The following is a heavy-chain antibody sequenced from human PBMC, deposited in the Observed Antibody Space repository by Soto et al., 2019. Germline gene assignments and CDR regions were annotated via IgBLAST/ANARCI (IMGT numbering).Heavy chain of an antibody. D-gene: IGHD2-15*01. CDR2: IYYSGST. J-gene: IGHJ5*02. Sequence: PSETLSLTCTVSDGSISRGGYYWSWIRQHPGKGLDWIGYIYYSGSTYYNPSLKSRVTISVDTSKNQFSLKLSSVTAADTAVYYCARVVAATLSSFGWFDPWGQGTLVTVSS. CDR3: ARVVAATLSSFGWFDP. V-gene: IGHV4-31*03. CDR1: DGSISRGGYY.